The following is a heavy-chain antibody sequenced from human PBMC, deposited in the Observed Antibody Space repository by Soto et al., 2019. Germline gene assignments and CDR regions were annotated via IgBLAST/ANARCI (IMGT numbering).Heavy chain of an antibody. J-gene: IGHJ3*02. CDR2: INSDGSST. Sequence: GGSLRLSCAASGFTFSSYWMHWVRQAPGKGLVWVSRINSDGSSTSYADSVKGRFTISRDNAKNTLYLQMNSLRAEDTAVYYCARAIAVAGIWDAFDIWGQGTMVTVSS. D-gene: IGHD6-19*01. V-gene: IGHV3-74*01. CDR1: GFTFSSYW. CDR3: ARAIAVAGIWDAFDI.